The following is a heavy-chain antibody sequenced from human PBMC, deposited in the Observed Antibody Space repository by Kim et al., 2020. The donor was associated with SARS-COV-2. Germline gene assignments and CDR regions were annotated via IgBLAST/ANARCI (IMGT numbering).Heavy chain of an antibody. CDR2: A. V-gene: IGHV1-69*01. CDR3: ARGQSDTAMGD. D-gene: IGHD5-18*01. Sequence: ANYAQKFQGRVTITADESPSTAYMELSSLRSEDTAVYYCARGQSDTAMGDWGQGTLVTVSS. J-gene: IGHJ4*02.